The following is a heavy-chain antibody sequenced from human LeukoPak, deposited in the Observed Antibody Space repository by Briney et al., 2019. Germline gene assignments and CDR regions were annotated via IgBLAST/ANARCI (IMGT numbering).Heavy chain of an antibody. D-gene: IGHD3-3*01. V-gene: IGHV4-39*01. J-gene: IGHJ4*02. CDR2: IYYSGST. CDR3: ASYDFWSGYYYRDY. Sequence: SETLSLTCTVSGGSISSSSYYWGWIRQPPGKGLEWIGSIYYSGSTYYNPSLKSRVTISVDTSKNQFSLKLSSVTAADTAVNYCASYDFWSGYYYRDYWGQGTLVTVSS. CDR1: GGSISSSSYY.